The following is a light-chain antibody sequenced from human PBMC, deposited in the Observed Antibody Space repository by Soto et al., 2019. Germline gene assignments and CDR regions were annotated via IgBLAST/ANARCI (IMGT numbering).Light chain of an antibody. Sequence: EIVLTQSPATLSLSPGERATLSCRASQSVSSYLAWYQQKPGQAPRLLIYYASNRATGIPARFSGSGSGTDFTLTISSLETEDFAVYYCQQHSNWPPTFGGGTKVEIK. CDR2: YAS. CDR3: QQHSNWPPT. V-gene: IGKV3-11*01. CDR1: QSVSSY. J-gene: IGKJ4*01.